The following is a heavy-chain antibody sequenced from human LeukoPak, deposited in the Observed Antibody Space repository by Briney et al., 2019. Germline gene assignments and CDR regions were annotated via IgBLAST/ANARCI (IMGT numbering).Heavy chain of an antibody. CDR3: TTDNNWNDLYTFDP. CDR2: IWYDGSNI. J-gene: IGHJ5*02. CDR1: GFTFSTYG. Sequence: GRSLRLSCAASGFTFSTYGMHWVRQAPGKGLEWLAVIWYDGSNIYYADSLKGRFAISRDNSRNTLYLQMNSLKTEDTAVYYCTTDNNWNDLYTFDPWGQGTLVTVSS. D-gene: IGHD1-1*01. V-gene: IGHV3-33*01.